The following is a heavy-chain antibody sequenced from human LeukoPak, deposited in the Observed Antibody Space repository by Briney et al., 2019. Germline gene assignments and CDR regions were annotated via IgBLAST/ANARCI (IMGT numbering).Heavy chain of an antibody. CDR2: IIPIFGTA. CDR1: GCTFSSYA. D-gene: IGHD5-18*01. Sequence: SVKVSCKASGCTFSSYAISWVRQAPGQGLEWMGRIIPIFGTANYAQKFQGRVTITTDESTSTAYMELSSLRSEDTAVYYCARERDTAMVLPFDYWGQGTLVTVSS. J-gene: IGHJ4*02. CDR3: ARERDTAMVLPFDY. V-gene: IGHV1-69*05.